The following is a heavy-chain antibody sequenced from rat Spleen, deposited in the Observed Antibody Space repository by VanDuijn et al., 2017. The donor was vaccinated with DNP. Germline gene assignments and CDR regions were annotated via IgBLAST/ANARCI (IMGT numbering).Heavy chain of an antibody. Sequence: EVQLVESGGGLVQPGRSMKLSCTASGFTFSSFPMAWVRQAQKKGLEWVATIIYDGGSTYYRDAVKGRFTISRDNAGSSLYLQMDSLRSEDKATYYCTSSHLTTRGGTEAWGQGTSVTVSS. J-gene: IGHJ4*01. CDR3: TSSHLTTRGGTEA. V-gene: IGHV5S10*01. D-gene: IGHD1-4*01. CDR2: IIYDGGST. CDR1: GFTFSSFP.